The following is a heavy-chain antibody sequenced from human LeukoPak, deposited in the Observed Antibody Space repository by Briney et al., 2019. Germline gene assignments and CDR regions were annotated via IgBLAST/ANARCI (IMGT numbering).Heavy chain of an antibody. V-gene: IGHV1-69*10. CDR2: ILPVLGRP. CDR3: ARGGWQTTGWYADH. CDR1: GDTFGNYD. J-gene: IGHJ5*02. D-gene: IGHD6-19*01. Sequence: SVKVSCKASGDTFGNYDFAWVRLAPGQGLEWMEGILPVLGRPDYAQRFQDRITITADESTSTVYLQLSSLRSDDTAVYYCARGGWQTTGWYADHWGQGTLVTVAS.